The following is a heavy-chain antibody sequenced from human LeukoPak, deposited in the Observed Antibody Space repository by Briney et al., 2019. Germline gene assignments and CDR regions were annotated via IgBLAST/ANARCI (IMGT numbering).Heavy chain of an antibody. J-gene: IGHJ3*02. D-gene: IGHD5-12*01. V-gene: IGHV3-30*18. CDR2: ISYDGSNK. CDR3: AKGGQVATEDAFDI. Sequence: GGSLRLSCAASGFTFSSYGMHWVRQAPDKGLEWVAVISYDGSNKYYADSVKGRFTISRDNSKNTLYLQMNSLRAEDTAVYYCAKGGQVATEDAFDIWGQGTMVTVSS. CDR1: GFTFSSYG.